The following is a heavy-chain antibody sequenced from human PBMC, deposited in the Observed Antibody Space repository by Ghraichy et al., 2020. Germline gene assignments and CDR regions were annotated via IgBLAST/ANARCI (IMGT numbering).Heavy chain of an antibody. V-gene: IGHV3-23*01. Sequence: GGSLRLSCAASGFTFSSYAMSWVRQAPGKGLEWVSAISGSGGSTYYADSVKGRFTISRDNSKNTLYLQMNSLRAEDTAVYYCAKRGPCSGGSCYSLYYFDYWGQGTLVTVSS. J-gene: IGHJ4*02. CDR3: AKRGPCSGGSCYSLYYFDY. CDR2: ISGSGGST. D-gene: IGHD2-15*01. CDR1: GFTFSSYA.